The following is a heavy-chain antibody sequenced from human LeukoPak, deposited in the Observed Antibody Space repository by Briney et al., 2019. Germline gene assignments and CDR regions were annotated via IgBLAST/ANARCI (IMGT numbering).Heavy chain of an antibody. J-gene: IGHJ4*02. CDR2: ISGSGGST. CDR3: AKDQGITIFGVVGYFDY. D-gene: IGHD3-3*01. Sequence: GGSLRLSCAASGFTFSSYAMSWVRQAPGRGLEWVSAISGSGGSTYYADSVKGRFTISRDNSKNTLYLQMNSLRAEDTAAYYCAKDQGITIFGVVGYFDYWGQGTLVTVSS. CDR1: GFTFSSYA. V-gene: IGHV3-23*01.